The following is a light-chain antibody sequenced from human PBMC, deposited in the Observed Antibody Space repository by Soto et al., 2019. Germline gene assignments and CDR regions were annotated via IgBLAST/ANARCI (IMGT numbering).Light chain of an antibody. V-gene: IGLV2-11*01. CDR3: CSYAGYTRV. Sequence: QSALTQPRSVSGSPGQSVTISCTGTSSDVGGYNYVSWYQQHPGKAPKLMIYDVSKRPSGVPDRFSGSKSGNTASLTISGLQAEDEADYYCCSYAGYTRVFGTGTKVTVL. J-gene: IGLJ1*01. CDR1: SSDVGGYNY. CDR2: DVS.